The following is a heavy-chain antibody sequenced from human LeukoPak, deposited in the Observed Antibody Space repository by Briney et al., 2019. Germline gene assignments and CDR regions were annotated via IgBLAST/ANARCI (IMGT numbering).Heavy chain of an antibody. Sequence: GGSLRLSCAASGFTFSSYGMHWVRQAPGKGLEWVAVISYDGSNKYYADSVKGRFTISRDNSKNTLYLQMNSLRAEDTAVYYCAKGRDRSPWLGQWLVRYWGQGTLVTVSS. V-gene: IGHV3-30*18. CDR1: GFTFSSYG. J-gene: IGHJ4*02. D-gene: IGHD6-19*01. CDR2: ISYDGSNK. CDR3: AKGRDRSPWLGQWLVRY.